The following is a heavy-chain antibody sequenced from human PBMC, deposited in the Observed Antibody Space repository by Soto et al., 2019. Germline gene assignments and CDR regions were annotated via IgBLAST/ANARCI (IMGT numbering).Heavy chain of an antibody. V-gene: IGHV5-51*01. CDR1: GYSFTSYW. J-gene: IGHJ6*02. CDR2: IYPGDSDT. CDR3: AGGGVRGVITRARDYDGMDV. Sequence: RGESLKISCKGSGYSFTSYWIGWVRQMPGKGLEWMGIIYPGDSDTRYSPSFQGQVTISADKSISTAYLQWSSLKASDTAMYYCAGGGVRGVITRARDYDGMDVWGQGTTVTVSS. D-gene: IGHD3-10*01.